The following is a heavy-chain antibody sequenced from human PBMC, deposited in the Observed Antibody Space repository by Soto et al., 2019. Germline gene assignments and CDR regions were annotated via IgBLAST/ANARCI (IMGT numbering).Heavy chain of an antibody. V-gene: IGHV4-30-4*01. Sequence: PSETLSLTCTVSGGSISSGDYYWSWIRQPPGKGLEWFGYIYYTGTTYYNPSLKSRLTISIDTSKSQFSLKLTSVTAADTAVYFCARYQKGPFDSWGQGTLVTVS. D-gene: IGHD2-2*01. CDR2: IYYTGTT. CDR1: GGSISSGDYY. J-gene: IGHJ4*02. CDR3: ARYQKGPFDS.